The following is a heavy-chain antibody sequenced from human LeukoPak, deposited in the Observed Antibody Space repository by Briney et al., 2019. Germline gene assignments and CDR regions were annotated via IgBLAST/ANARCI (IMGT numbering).Heavy chain of an antibody. J-gene: IGHJ4*02. CDR1: GFTFSSCG. CDR3: AKGYSSGWYAWASYFDY. Sequence: GGSLRLSCAASGFTFSSCGMHWVRQAPGKGLEWVAFIRYDGSNKYYADSVKGRFTISRDNSKITLYLQMNSLRAEDTAVYYCAKGYSSGWYAWASYFDYWGQGTLVTVSS. CDR2: IRYDGSNK. D-gene: IGHD6-19*01. V-gene: IGHV3-30*02.